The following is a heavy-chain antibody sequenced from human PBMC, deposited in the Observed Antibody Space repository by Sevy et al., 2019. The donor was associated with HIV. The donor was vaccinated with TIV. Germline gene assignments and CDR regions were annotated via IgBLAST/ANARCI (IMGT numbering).Heavy chain of an antibody. D-gene: IGHD4-17*01. CDR2: ISNSGTTI. J-gene: IGHJ4*02. Sequence: GGSLRLSCAASGFSFSSYVMNWVRQAPGKGLEWVSCISNSGTTISYSDSVRGRFTISRDNARNLLYLQMNSLRAEDTAVYFCARDLPPSATTVPHFDCWGQGTLVTVSS. CDR3: ARDLPPSATTVPHFDC. CDR1: GFSFSSYV. V-gene: IGHV3-48*03.